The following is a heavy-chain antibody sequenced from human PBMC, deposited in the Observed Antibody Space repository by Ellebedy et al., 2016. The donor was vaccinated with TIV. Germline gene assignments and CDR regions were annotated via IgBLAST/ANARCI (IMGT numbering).Heavy chain of an antibody. CDR2: IIGSGGST. Sequence: GESLKISCAASGFTFSSYAMSWVRQAPGKGLEWVSGIIGSGGSTYYADSVKGRFTISRDNSKNTLYLQMNSLRAEDTAVYYCAKDYDFWSLIFDYWGQGTLVTVSS. D-gene: IGHD3-3*01. CDR1: GFTFSSYA. CDR3: AKDYDFWSLIFDY. V-gene: IGHV3-23*01. J-gene: IGHJ4*02.